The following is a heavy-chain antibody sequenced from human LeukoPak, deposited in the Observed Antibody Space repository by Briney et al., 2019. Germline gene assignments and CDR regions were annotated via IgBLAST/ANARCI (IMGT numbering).Heavy chain of an antibody. Sequence: PGGSLRHSCAASGDTFSTSWMAWVRQAPGKGLEWVSNIKEDGGDKIYGDSVKGRLTISRDNAKSTLFLQMNSLRPEDTGVYYCASQDSNNAFEIWGQATKVTVSS. J-gene: IGHJ3*02. CDR2: IKEDGGDK. CDR1: GDTFSTSW. V-gene: IGHV3-7*01. CDR3: ASQDSNNAFEI. D-gene: IGHD3-22*01.